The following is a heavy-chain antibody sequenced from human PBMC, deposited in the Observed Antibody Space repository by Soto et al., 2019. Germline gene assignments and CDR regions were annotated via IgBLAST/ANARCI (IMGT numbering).Heavy chain of an antibody. CDR1: GFSLSTSGVG. J-gene: IGHJ3*01. V-gene: IGHV2-5*02. D-gene: IGHD2-15*01. Sequence: QITLKESGPTLVKPTQTLTLTCTFSGFSLSTSGVGVGWIRQPPGKAVEWLALVSWDGDKRYTPSLKSRLTINNDTSKNRVVLTMTKVDPVATAPFSCAHRVVGSGSITRVFDFWGQGTMVTVSS. CDR3: AHRVVGSGSITRVFDF. CDR2: VSWDGDK.